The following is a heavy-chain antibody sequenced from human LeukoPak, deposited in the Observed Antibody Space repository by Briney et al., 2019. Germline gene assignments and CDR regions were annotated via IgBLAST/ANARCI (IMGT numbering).Heavy chain of an antibody. CDR3: ARSEHPEYCTNGVCYYFDY. V-gene: IGHV4-4*07. Sequence: SETLSLTCTVSGGSISSYYWSWIRQPAGKGLGWIGRIYTSGSTNYNPSLKSRVTMSVDTSKNQFSLKLSSVTAADTAVHYCARSEHPEYCTNGVCYYFDYWGQGTLVTVSS. D-gene: IGHD2-8*01. CDR2: IYTSGST. CDR1: GGSISSYY. J-gene: IGHJ4*02.